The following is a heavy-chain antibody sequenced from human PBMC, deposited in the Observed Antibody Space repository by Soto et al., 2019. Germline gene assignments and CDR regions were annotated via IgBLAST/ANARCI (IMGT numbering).Heavy chain of an antibody. CDR1: GFTFSSYN. V-gene: IGHV3-21*01. CDR2: ISSSSSYI. J-gene: IGHJ4*02. CDR3: ARDGARDGDFDF. D-gene: IGHD7-27*01. Sequence: EVQLVESGGGLVKPGGSLRLSCAASGFTFSSYNMNWVRQAPGKGLEWVSWISSSSSYIDYADSVKGLFTISRDNAKNSLYLQMNSLRAEDTAVYYFARDGARDGDFDFWGQGTLVTVSS.